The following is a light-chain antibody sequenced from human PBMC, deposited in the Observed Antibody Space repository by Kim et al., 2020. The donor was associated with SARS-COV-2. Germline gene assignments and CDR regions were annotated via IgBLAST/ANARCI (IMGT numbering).Light chain of an antibody. Sequence: SVSPGETATVSCTGNSLQFNYVCWYQRTAGHSPVLVLYQDNKRPSGIPERFSGSNSGNTATLTSSGTQAMDEADYYSQVWDNSLGVFGAGTQLTVL. CDR1: SLQFNY. CDR2: QDN. V-gene: IGLV3-1*01. CDR3: QVWDNSLGV. J-gene: IGLJ2*01.